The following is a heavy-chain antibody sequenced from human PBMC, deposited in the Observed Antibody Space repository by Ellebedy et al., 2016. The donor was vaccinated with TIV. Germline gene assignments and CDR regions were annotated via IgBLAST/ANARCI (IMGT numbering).Heavy chain of an antibody. V-gene: IGHV6-1*01. D-gene: IGHD6-6*01. CDR3: ARAGEYTSSSGMDV. Sequence: SETLSLTCVLSGDSVSTNIGWNWIRQSPSRGLEWLGRTYYRSKWYNDYAVSVKSRITINPDTSKNQLSLQLNSVTPEDTAVYFCARAGEYTSSSGMDVWGQGTTVTVSS. CDR1: GDSVSTNIG. J-gene: IGHJ6*02. CDR2: TYYRSKWYN.